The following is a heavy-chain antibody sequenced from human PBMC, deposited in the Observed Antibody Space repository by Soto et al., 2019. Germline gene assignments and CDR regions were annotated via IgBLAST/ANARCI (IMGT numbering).Heavy chain of an antibody. Sequence: TSETLSLTCNVSGGSISSFYWTWIRQPAGGRLEWIGRVYDSGSSNYNPSLKTRITMSLHRSRSQFSLSLYSVSSALRLYLQMNSLRAEDTAVYYCARSIQLWSGGFDYWGQGTLVTVSS. D-gene: IGHD5-18*01. CDR2: VYDSGSS. V-gene: IGHV4-4*07. J-gene: IGHJ4*02. CDR1: GGSISSFY. CDR3: NSLRAEDTAVYYCARSIQLWSGGFDY.